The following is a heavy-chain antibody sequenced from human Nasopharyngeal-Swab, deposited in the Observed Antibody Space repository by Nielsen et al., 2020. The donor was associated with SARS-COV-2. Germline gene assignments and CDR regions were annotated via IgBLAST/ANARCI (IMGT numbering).Heavy chain of an antibody. CDR3: TTVVGSYGRFDY. Sequence: ASVKVSCKVSGYTLTELSMHWVRQAPGKGLEWVGGFDPEDGETIYAQKFQGRVTMTEDTSTDTAYMELGSLTSEDTAVYYCTTVVGSYGRFDYWGQGTLVTVSS. CDR1: GYTLTELS. V-gene: IGHV1-24*01. CDR2: FDPEDGET. D-gene: IGHD1-26*01. J-gene: IGHJ4*02.